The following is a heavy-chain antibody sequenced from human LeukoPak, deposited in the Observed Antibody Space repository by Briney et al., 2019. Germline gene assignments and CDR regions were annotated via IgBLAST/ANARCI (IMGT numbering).Heavy chain of an antibody. V-gene: IGHV4-59*01. CDR1: GGSISNYY. CDR2: IYYSGST. Sequence: SETLSLTCTVSGGSISNYYGSWIRQPPGKGLEWIGYIYYSGSTNYNPSLNSRVTISVDTSKNQFSLQLSSVTAADTAVYYCARGKKDIVATIRLIHYYYMDVWGKGTTVTISS. CDR3: ARGKKDIVATIRLIHYYYMDV. D-gene: IGHD5-12*01. J-gene: IGHJ6*03.